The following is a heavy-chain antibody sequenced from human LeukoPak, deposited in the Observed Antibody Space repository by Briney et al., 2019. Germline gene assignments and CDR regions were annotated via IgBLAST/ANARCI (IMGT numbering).Heavy chain of an antibody. CDR3: ARDSPEGGSFDY. J-gene: IGHJ4*02. CDR2: ISGSGGST. CDR1: GFTFSSYA. Sequence: GGSLRLSCAASGFTFSSYAMSWVRQAPGKGLEWVSVISGSGGSTYYAGSVKGRFTISRDNSKNTLYLQMNSLRAEDTAVYYCARDSPEGGSFDYWGQGTLVTVSS. V-gene: IGHV3-23*01. D-gene: IGHD3-16*01.